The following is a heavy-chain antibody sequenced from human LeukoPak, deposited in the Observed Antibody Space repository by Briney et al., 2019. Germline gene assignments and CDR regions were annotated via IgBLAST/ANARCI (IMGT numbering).Heavy chain of an antibody. J-gene: IGHJ4*02. CDR1: GGSISSYY. V-gene: IGHV4-4*07. D-gene: IGHD6-19*01. Sequence: SETLSLTCTVSGGSISSYYWSWFRQPAGKGLEWIGRIYTSGSTNYNPSLKSRVTMSVDTSKNQFSLKLSSVTAADTAVYCCARGVLGSGWVPVRFDYWGQGTLVTVSS. CDR3: ARGVLGSGWVPVRFDY. CDR2: IYTSGST.